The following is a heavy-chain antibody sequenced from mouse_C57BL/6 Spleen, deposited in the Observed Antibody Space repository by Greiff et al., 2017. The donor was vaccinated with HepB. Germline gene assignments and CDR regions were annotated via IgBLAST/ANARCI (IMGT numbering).Heavy chain of an antibody. V-gene: IGHV1-82*01. D-gene: IGHD1-1*01. Sequence: QVQLQQSGPELVKPGASVKISCKASGYAFSSSWMNWVKQRPGKGLEWIGRIYPGDGDTNYNGKFKGKATLTADKSSSTAYMQLSNLTSDDSAVDFFARFYYYGRSYAIDYWGQGTSVTVSS. CDR2: IYPGDGDT. CDR1: GYAFSSSW. CDR3: ARFYYYGRSYAIDY. J-gene: IGHJ4*01.